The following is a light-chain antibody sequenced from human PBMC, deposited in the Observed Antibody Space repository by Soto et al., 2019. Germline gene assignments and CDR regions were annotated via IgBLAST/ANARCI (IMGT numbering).Light chain of an antibody. V-gene: IGKV3-20*01. CDR1: QSVSSAF. J-gene: IGKJ1*01. CDR3: QQYDSSVT. CDR2: GAS. Sequence: EIVLTQSPGSVSLSPGERVTLSCRASQSVSSAFFAWYQQTPGQPPRLLISGASNRATGIPDRFSGSGSGTDFTLTISRLEPEDFAVYYCQQYDSSVTFGQGTKVAIK.